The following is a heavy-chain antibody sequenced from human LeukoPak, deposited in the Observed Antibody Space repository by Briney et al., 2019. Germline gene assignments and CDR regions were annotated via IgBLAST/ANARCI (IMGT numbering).Heavy chain of an antibody. CDR2: ISSSGSTI. Sequence: GGSLRLSCAASGFTFSSYEMNWVRQAPGKGLEWVSYISSSGSTIYYADSVKGRFTISRDNAKNSLYLQMNSLRAEDTAVYHCARDSLPYDYVWGSYRFFDPWGQGTLVTVSS. CDR3: ARDSLPYDYVWGSYRFFDP. D-gene: IGHD3-16*02. J-gene: IGHJ5*02. CDR1: GFTFSSYE. V-gene: IGHV3-48*03.